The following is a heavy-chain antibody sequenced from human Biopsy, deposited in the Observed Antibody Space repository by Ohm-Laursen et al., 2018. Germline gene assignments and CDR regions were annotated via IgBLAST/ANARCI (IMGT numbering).Heavy chain of an antibody. V-gene: IGHV3-33*01. CDR1: GFSFSSYG. CDR2: LWYDGTNK. Sequence: SLRLSCAASGFSFSSYGMHWVRQAPSKGLEWVAVLWYDGTNKYYADSVKGRFTISRDNSKNTLYLQMNSLKTEDTAIYYCTTDWSNDGYNSRHWGQGTQVTVSS. CDR3: TTDWSNDGYNSRH. J-gene: IGHJ4*02. D-gene: IGHD5-24*01.